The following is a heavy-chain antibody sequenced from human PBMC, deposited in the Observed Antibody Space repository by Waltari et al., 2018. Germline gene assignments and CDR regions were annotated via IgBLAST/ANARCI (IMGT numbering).Heavy chain of an antibody. CDR1: GGSISSYY. J-gene: IGHJ3*02. Sequence: QVQLQESGPGLVKPSETLSLTCTVSGGSISSYYCSWLRQPPGTALEWIGYVYYSRSTNYNPSLMSRVTMSVDTSKNQFSLKLSSVTAADTAVYYCARLGITMIVPDACDSWGQGTMVTVSS. V-gene: IGHV4-59*08. CDR2: VYYSRST. D-gene: IGHD3-22*01. CDR3: ARLGITMIVPDACDS.